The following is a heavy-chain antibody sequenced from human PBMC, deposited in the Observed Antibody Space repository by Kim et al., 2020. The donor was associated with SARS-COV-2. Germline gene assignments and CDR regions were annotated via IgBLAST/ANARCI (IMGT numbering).Heavy chain of an antibody. J-gene: IGHJ4*02. D-gene: IGHD1-1*01. V-gene: IGHV1-3*01. Sequence: KFSQKFQGRVTISRDTSASTVYMEVSSLRSEDTAVYYCARGGNWNDAFDYWGQGTLVTVSS. CDR3: ARGGNWNDAFDY.